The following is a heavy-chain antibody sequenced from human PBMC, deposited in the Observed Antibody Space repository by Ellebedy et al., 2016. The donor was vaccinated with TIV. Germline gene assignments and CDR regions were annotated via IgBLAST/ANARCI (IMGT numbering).Heavy chain of an antibody. CDR3: ARADSSGWYKVPNHFDF. CDR1: GFTFSSYS. V-gene: IGHV3-48*01. J-gene: IGHJ4*02. CDR2: ISSSSSTI. Sequence: PGGSLRLSCAASGFTFSSYSMNWVRQAPGKGLEWLSYISSSSSTIFYADSVKGRFTISRDNAKNSLYLQMNSLRAEDTAVYYCARADSSGWYKVPNHFDFWGQGTLVTVSS. D-gene: IGHD6-19*01.